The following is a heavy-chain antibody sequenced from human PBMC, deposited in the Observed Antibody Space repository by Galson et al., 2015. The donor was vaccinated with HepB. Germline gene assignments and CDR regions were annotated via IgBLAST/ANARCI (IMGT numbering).Heavy chain of an antibody. CDR2: ISYDGSNK. CDR3: ARALSGGWLVPYYYGMDV. J-gene: IGHJ6*02. CDR1: GFTFSSYA. Sequence: SLRLSCAASGFTFSSYAMHWVRQAPGKGLEWVAVISYDGSNKYYADSVKGRFTISRDNSKNTLYLQMNSLRAEDTAVYYCARALSGGWLVPYYYGMDVWGQGTTVTVSS. V-gene: IGHV3-30*04. D-gene: IGHD6-19*01.